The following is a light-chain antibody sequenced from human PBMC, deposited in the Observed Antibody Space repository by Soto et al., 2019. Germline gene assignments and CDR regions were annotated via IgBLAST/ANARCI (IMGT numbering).Light chain of an antibody. CDR2: DVS. CDR1: SSDVGGYTY. V-gene: IGLV2-14*01. CDR3: GSYTTSYTGV. J-gene: IGLJ3*02. Sequence: QSALTQPASVSGSPGQSITISCTGTSSDVGGYTYVSWYQQHPGKAPKLMIYDVSNRPSGVSNRFSGSKSGNTASLTISGLQAEDEADYYCGSYTTSYTGVFGGGTKLTVL.